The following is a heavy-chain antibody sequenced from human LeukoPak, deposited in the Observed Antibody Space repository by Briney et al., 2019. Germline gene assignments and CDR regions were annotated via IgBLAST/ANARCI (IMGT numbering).Heavy chain of an antibody. CDR2: INPSGGST. J-gene: IGHJ3*02. CDR1: GYTFTGYY. D-gene: IGHD4-23*01. V-gene: IGHV1-46*01. Sequence: GASVKVSCKASGYTFTGYYMHWVRQAPGQGREWMGIINPSGGSTSYAQKFQGRVTMTRDMSTSTVYMELTSLRSEDTAVYYCASLAGGNSESGDAFDIWGQGTMVTVSS. CDR3: ASLAGGNSESGDAFDI.